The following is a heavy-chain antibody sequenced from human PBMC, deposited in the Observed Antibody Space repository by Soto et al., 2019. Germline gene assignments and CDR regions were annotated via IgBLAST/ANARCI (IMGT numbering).Heavy chain of an antibody. Sequence: GGSLRLSCAASGFTFSSYGMHWVRQAPGKGLEWVAVIWYDGSNKYYADSVKGRFTISRDNSKNTWYLQMNSLRAEDTAVYYCARGAYDFWSGYSLASAHFDYWGQGTLVTVSS. CDR3: ARGAYDFWSGYSLASAHFDY. V-gene: IGHV3-33*01. J-gene: IGHJ4*02. D-gene: IGHD3-3*01. CDR1: GFTFSSYG. CDR2: IWYDGSNK.